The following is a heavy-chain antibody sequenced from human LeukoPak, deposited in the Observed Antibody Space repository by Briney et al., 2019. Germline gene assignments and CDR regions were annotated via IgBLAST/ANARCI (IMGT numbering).Heavy chain of an antibody. D-gene: IGHD4-17*01. Sequence: SETLSLTCIGSGDSISSYYWSWIRQPPGKGLEWIGNISYSGYTIYNPSLKSRATISENTSNNQFSLKLNSVTAADTAVYYCAGATVTTFYGCWGQGTLVTVSS. V-gene: IGHV4-59*01. CDR2: ISYSGYT. CDR3: AGATVTTFYGC. CDR1: GDSISSYY. J-gene: IGHJ4*02.